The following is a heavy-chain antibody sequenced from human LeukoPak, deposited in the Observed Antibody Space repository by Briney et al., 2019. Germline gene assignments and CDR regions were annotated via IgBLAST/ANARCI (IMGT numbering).Heavy chain of an antibody. V-gene: IGHV3-48*01. D-gene: IGHD6-19*01. J-gene: IGHJ4*02. Sequence: GGSLRLSCAASGFTFSSYSMNWVRQAPGKGLEWVSYISSSSSTIYYADSVKGRFTISRDNAKNSLYLQMNSLRAEDTAVYYCAREDSSGWYRGSFDYWGQGTLVTVSS. CDR1: GFTFSSYS. CDR3: AREDSSGWYRGSFDY. CDR2: ISSSSSTI.